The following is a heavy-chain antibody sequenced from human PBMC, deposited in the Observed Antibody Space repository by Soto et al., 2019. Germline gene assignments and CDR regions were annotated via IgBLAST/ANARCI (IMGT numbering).Heavy chain of an antibody. CDR3: ASCYRYARWGMDV. J-gene: IGHJ6*02. CDR2: INHSGST. Sequence: QVQLQQWGAGLLKPSETLSLTCAVYGGSFSGYYWSWIRQPPGKGLEWIGEINHSGSTNYNPSLKSRVTISVDTSKNQFSLKLSSVTAADTAVYYCASCYRYARWGMDVWGQGTTVTVSS. D-gene: IGHD5-18*01. V-gene: IGHV4-34*01. CDR1: GGSFSGYY.